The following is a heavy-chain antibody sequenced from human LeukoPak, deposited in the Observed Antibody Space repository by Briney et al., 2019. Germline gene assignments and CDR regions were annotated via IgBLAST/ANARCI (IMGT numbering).Heavy chain of an antibody. CDR1: GYTFTSYA. V-gene: IGHV7-4-1*02. D-gene: IGHD3-22*01. J-gene: IGHJ4*02. CDR2: INTNTGNP. Sequence: GASVKVSCKASGYTFTSYAMNWVRQAPGQGLEWMGWINTNTGNPTYAQGFTGRFVFSLDTTVSTAYLQISSLKAEDTAVYYCAREPGADDSSGYVDYWGQGTLVTVSS. CDR3: AREPGADDSSGYVDY.